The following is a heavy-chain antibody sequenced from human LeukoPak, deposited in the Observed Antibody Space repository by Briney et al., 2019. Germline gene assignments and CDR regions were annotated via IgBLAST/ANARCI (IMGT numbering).Heavy chain of an antibody. CDR1: GGSISSSSYY. CDR3: ARVNVVVRFNWFDP. J-gene: IGHJ5*02. D-gene: IGHD2-2*01. CDR2: IYYSGST. V-gene: IGHV4-39*07. Sequence: SETLSLTCTVSGGSISSSSYYWGWIRQPPGKGLEWIGSIYYSGSTYYNPSLKSRVTISVDTSKNQFSLKLSSVTAADTAVYYCARVNVVVRFNWFDPWGQGTLVTVSS.